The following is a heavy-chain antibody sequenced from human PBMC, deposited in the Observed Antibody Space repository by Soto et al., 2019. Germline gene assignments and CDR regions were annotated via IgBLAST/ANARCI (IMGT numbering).Heavy chain of an antibody. CDR2: IYYRGNA. J-gene: IGHJ4*02. D-gene: IGHD3-9*01. Sequence: QLQLQESGPGLVKPSETLSLTCSVSDDSINSDKYYWGWIRQPPGKGLEWIGSIYYRGNAYYNPSLPTRFTLTLDKSKSQFSLKLNSVTAADSAVYFCARLEGLATISYYFDFWGPGALVTVSS. CDR3: ARLEGLATISYYFDF. V-gene: IGHV4-39*01. CDR1: DDSINSDKYY.